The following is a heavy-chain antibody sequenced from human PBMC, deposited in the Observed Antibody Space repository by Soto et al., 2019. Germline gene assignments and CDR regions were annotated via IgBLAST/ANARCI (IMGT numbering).Heavy chain of an antibody. CDR1: GFTFNSYS. CDR2: ISSSSNYI. J-gene: IGHJ6*04. Sequence: GGSLRLSCVASGFTFNSYSMNWVRQAPGKGLEWVSSISSSSNYIYYADSVKGRFTISRDDAKNSLYLQMNSLRAEDTAVYYCARSRSYDILTLMGVWGKGTTVTVSS. V-gene: IGHV3-21*01. CDR3: ARSRSYDILTLMGV. D-gene: IGHD3-9*01.